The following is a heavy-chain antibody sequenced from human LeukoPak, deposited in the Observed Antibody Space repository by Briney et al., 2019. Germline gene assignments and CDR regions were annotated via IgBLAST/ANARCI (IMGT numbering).Heavy chain of an antibody. V-gene: IGHV4-59*08. D-gene: IGHD5-24*01. CDR2: IYYSGST. Sequence: SETLSLTCTVSGGSISSYYWSWIRQPPGKGLEWFGYIYYSGSTNYTPSLKRRVTISVDTSKHQSSLKLSSVTAADTAVYYCARQTKMNYWYFDLWGRGTLVTVSS. J-gene: IGHJ2*01. CDR1: GGSISSYY. CDR3: ARQTKMNYWYFDL.